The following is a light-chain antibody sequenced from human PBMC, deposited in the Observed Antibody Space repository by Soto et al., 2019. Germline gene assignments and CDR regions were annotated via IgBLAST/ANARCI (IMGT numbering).Light chain of an antibody. J-gene: IGKJ4*01. CDR1: QSISTN. V-gene: IGKV1-39*01. Sequence: DIQMTQSPSSLSASVGDRVTISCRASQSISTNLNWYQEKPGKAPQVLIYAASSVQSGAPSRFTGSGSGTDFTLTINSLQPEDFATYYCQQRYSSPLTFGGGTKVEIK. CDR2: AAS. CDR3: QQRYSSPLT.